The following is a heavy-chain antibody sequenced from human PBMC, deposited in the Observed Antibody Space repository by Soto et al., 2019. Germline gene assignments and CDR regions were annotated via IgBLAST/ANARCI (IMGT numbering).Heavy chain of an antibody. J-gene: IGHJ4*02. V-gene: IGHV4-59*03. Sequence: PSATMSLTCSVSGRSMSSNYWSWLRQSPDKGLEWLGYVFYGGTDYNPSLGGRVTMSVETSKRQFSLTLSSVTAADTAVYYCAAYRGALYFDFWGQGIQVTVSS. CDR1: GRSMSSNY. CDR2: VFYGGT. CDR3: AAYRGALYFDF. D-gene: IGHD4-4*01.